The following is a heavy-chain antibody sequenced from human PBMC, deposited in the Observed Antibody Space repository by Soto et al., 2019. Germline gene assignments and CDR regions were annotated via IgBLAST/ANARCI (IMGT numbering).Heavy chain of an antibody. J-gene: IGHJ6*03. CDR1: GGSISSYY. D-gene: IGHD2-15*01. CDR2: IYYSGST. V-gene: IGHV4-59*01. CDR3: ARSYRRYCSGGSCYSYYYYYMDV. Sequence: QVQLQESGPGLVKPSETLSLTCTVSGGSISSYYWCWIRQPPGKGLEWFGYIYYSGSTNYNPSLKSRVTLSVDTSKNQFSLMLSSVTAADTAVYYCARSYRRYCSGGSCYSYYYYYMDVWGKGTTVTVSS.